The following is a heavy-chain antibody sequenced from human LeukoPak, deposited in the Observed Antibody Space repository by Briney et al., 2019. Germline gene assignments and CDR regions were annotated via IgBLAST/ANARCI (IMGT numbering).Heavy chain of an antibody. V-gene: IGHV4-4*07. CDR2: IYTSGST. D-gene: IGHD3-9*01. J-gene: IGHJ5*02. Sequence: SETLSLTCTVSGGSISSYYWSWIRQPAGKGLEWIGRIYTSGSTNYNPSLKSRVTMSVDTSKNQFSLKLSSVTAADTAVYYCARDGYHDILTGYYNYWFDPWGQGTLVTVSS. CDR1: GGSISSYY. CDR3: ARDGYHDILTGYYNYWFDP.